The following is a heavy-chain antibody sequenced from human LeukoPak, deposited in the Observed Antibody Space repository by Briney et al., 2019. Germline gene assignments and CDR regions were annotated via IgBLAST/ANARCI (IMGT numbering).Heavy chain of an antibody. Sequence: SQTLSLTCTVSGGSISSGNYYWSWIRQPAGKGLEWIGRIETIGSTNYNPSLKSRVTISVDTSKNQFSLRLSSVTAADTAVYYCARIPAERGLRAYYYYMDVWGNGTTVTVSS. D-gene: IGHD3/OR15-3a*01. V-gene: IGHV4-61*02. CDR2: IETIGST. CDR3: ARIPAERGLRAYYYYMDV. CDR1: GGSISSGNYY. J-gene: IGHJ6*03.